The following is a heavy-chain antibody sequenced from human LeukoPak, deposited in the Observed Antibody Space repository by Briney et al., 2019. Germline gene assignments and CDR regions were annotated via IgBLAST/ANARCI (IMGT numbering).Heavy chain of an antibody. J-gene: IGHJ5*02. Sequence: SETLSLTCTVSGGSISSSSYYWGWIRQPPGKGLEWIGSIYYSGSTYYNPSLKSRVTISVDTSKNQFSLKLSSVTAADTAVYYCARGATYYYDSSGSRWFDPWGQGTLVTVSS. CDR3: ARGATYYYDSSGSRWFDP. D-gene: IGHD3-22*01. CDR2: IYYSGST. V-gene: IGHV4-39*07. CDR1: GGSISSSSYY.